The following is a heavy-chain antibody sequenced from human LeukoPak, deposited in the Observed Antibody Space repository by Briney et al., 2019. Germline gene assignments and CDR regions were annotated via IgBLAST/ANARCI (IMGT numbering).Heavy chain of an antibody. CDR3: TRDPPTRY. CDR1: GFTFGDYT. V-gene: IGHV3-49*03. J-gene: IGHJ4*02. D-gene: IGHD1-26*01. Sequence: GGSLRLSCTASGFTFGDYTITWIRQAPGKGLEWVGFIRNKADGGTPEYAASVKGRFTISRDDSKSIAYLQMNSLKTDDAAVYYCTRDPPTRYWGQGTLVSVSS. CDR2: IRNKADGGTP.